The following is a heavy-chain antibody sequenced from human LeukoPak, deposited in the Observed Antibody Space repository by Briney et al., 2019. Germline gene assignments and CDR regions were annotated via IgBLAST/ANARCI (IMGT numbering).Heavy chain of an antibody. D-gene: IGHD3-10*01. Sequence: GESLKISCKGSGYSFSSYWIAWVRPMPGKGLEWMGIIYPRDSRTTYSPSFQGQVTISADKSISTAYLQWNSLKASDTAMYYGARRSGRGSGSYYLFDYWGQGTLVTVSS. CDR3: ARRSGRGSGSYYLFDY. V-gene: IGHV5-51*01. J-gene: IGHJ4*02. CDR2: IYPRDSRT. CDR1: GYSFSSYW.